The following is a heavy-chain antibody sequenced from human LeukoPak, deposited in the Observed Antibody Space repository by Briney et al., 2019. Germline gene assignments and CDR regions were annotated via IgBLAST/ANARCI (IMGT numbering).Heavy chain of an antibody. CDR2: ISWNSGTV. V-gene: IGHV3-9*01. CDR3: AKGGYSSGWYGDH. D-gene: IGHD6-19*01. J-gene: IGHJ4*02. CDR1: GFTFDVYG. Sequence: PGGSLRLSCAASGFTFDVYGMHCVRQAPGKGLEWVPGISWNSGTVVYADSVRGRFTVSRDNAKNSVYLQMNSLKAEDTALYYCAKGGYSSGWYGDHWGQGTLVTVSS.